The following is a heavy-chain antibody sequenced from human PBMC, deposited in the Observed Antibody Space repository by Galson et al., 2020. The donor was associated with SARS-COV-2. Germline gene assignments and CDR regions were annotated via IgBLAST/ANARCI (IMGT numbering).Heavy chain of an antibody. V-gene: IGHV4-34*01. CDR2: INHSGST. CDR3: ASWGAYGSGYDY. J-gene: IGHJ4*02. Sequence: SETLSLTCAVYGGSFSGYYWSWIRQPPGKGLECIGEINHSGSTNYNPSLKSRVTISVDTSKNQFSLKLSSVTAADTAVYYCASWGAYGSGYDYWGQGTLVTVSS. CDR1: GGSFSGYY. D-gene: IGHD3-10*01.